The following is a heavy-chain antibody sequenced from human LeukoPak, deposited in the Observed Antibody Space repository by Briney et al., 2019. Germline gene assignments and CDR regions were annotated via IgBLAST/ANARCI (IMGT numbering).Heavy chain of an antibody. D-gene: IGHD3-16*02. CDR3: ARVGAGDYVWGSYRLGWFDP. V-gene: IGHV4-59*01. J-gene: IGHJ5*02. CDR2: IYYSGST. CDR1: GGSISSYY. Sequence: SETLSLTCTVSGGSISSYYWSWIRQPPGKGLEWIGYIYYSGSTNYNPSLKSRVTISVDTSKNQFSLKLSSVTAADTAVYYCARVGAGDYVWGSYRLGWFDPWGQGTLVTVSS.